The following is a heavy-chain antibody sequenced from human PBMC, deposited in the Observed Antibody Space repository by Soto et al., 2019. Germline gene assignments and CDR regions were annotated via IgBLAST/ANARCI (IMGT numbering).Heavy chain of an antibody. D-gene: IGHD3-10*01. CDR3: ARAKYYYGSGSYYFPMDV. J-gene: IGHJ6*02. Sequence: SVKVSCKASGGTFSSYAISWVRQAPGQGLEWMGGIIPIFGTANYAQKFQGRVTITADESTSTAYMELSSLRSEDTAVYYCARAKYYYGSGSYYFPMDVWGQGTTVTVSS. V-gene: IGHV1-69*13. CDR1: GGTFSSYA. CDR2: IIPIFGTA.